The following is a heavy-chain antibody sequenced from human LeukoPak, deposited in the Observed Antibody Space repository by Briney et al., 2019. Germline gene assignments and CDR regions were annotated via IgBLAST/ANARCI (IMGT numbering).Heavy chain of an antibody. CDR1: GYSISSGYY. J-gene: IGHJ5*02. V-gene: IGHV4-38-2*02. CDR2: IYHSGST. Sequence: SETLSLTCAVSGYSISSGYYWGWIRQPPGKGLEWIGSIYHSGSTYYNPSLKSRVTISVDTSKNQFSLKLSSVTAADTAVYYCAREKPRDRITVVRGVINNWFDPWGQGTLVTVSS. CDR3: AREKPRDRITVVRGVINNWFDP. D-gene: IGHD3-10*01.